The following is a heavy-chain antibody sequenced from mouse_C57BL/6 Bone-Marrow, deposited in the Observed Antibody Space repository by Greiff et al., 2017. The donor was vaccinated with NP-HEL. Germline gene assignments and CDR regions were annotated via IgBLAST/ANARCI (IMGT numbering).Heavy chain of an antibody. J-gene: IGHJ4*01. V-gene: IGHV5-9*01. CDR1: GFTFSSYT. CDR3: ARQSIAKGRAMDN. Sequence: VQLKESGGGLVKPGGSLKLSCAASGFTFSSYTMSWVRQTPEKRLEWVATISGGGGNTYYPDSVKGRFTISRDNAKNTLYLQMSSLRSEDTAFDYCARQSIAKGRAMDNWDQGTSVTVSS. CDR2: ISGGGGNT.